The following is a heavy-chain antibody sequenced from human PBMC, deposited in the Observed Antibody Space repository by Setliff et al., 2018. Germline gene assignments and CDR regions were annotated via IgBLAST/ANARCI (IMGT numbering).Heavy chain of an antibody. CDR3: ARDTYIWDFWSGYYIQGQFDP. J-gene: IGHJ5*02. V-gene: IGHV1-3*01. Sequence: ASVKVSCKASGYTFTNHAMHWVRQAPGQRLEWMGWINAGNGNTKYSQKFQGRVTITRDTSASTAYMELSSLRSEDTAVYYCARDTYIWDFWSGYYIQGQFDPWGQGTLVTVSS. D-gene: IGHD3-3*01. CDR1: GYTFTNHA. CDR2: INAGNGNT.